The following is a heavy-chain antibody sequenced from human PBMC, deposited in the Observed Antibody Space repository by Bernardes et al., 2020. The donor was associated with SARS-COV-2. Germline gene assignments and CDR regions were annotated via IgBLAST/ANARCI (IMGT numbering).Heavy chain of an antibody. D-gene: IGHD6-13*01. CDR3: ARLAAAGFDY. CDR1: GGSISSYY. CDR2: IYYSGST. J-gene: IGHJ4*02. Sequence: SETLSLTCTGSGGSISSYYWSWIRQPPGKGLEWSGYIYYSGSTNYNPSLKSRVTISVDTSKNQFSLKLSSVTAADTAVYYCARLAAAGFDYWGQGTLVTVSS. V-gene: IGHV4-59*08.